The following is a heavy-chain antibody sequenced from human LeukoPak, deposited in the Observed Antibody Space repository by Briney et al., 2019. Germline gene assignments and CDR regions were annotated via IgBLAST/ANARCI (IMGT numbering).Heavy chain of an antibody. Sequence: SETLSLTCAVSGGSISSNSYYWGWIRQSPGKGLEWIGSIYYSGITYYSPSLKSRVTVSVDTSKIQFSLKLSSVTAADTAVYYCARHHYCLGGTCSFDPWGQGTLVTVSS. J-gene: IGHJ5*02. CDR1: GGSISSNSYY. CDR3: ARHHYCLGGTCSFDP. D-gene: IGHD2-15*01. CDR2: IYYSGIT. V-gene: IGHV4-39*01.